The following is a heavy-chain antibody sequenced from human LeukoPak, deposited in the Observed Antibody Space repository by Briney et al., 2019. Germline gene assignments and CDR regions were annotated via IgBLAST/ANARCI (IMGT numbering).Heavy chain of an antibody. D-gene: IGHD5-24*01. CDR3: ARVGDGLNDAFDI. Sequence: ASVKVSCKASGYTFTGYFMNWVRQAPGQGLEWMGRINPNNGGTNYAQNFQVRVNMTRDTSISTAYMELSSLRSEDTAVYYCARVGDGLNDAFDIWGQGTMVTVSS. CDR2: INPNNGGT. J-gene: IGHJ3*02. CDR1: GYTFTGYF. V-gene: IGHV1-2*06.